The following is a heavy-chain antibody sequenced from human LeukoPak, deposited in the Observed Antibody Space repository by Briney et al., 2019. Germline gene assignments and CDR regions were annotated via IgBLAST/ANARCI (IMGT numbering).Heavy chain of an antibody. V-gene: IGHV3-7*01. CDR2: IKHDGSET. Sequence: GGSLRLSCAASGFTFSTYWISWVRQVPGKGLEWVANIKHDGSETYYVDSVKGRFTISRDNAKNSLFLQMNSLRAEDTAVYYCARAFYDDSGYYYVYFDYWGQGALVTVSS. CDR1: GFTFSTYW. D-gene: IGHD3-22*01. J-gene: IGHJ4*02. CDR3: ARAFYDDSGYYYVYFDY.